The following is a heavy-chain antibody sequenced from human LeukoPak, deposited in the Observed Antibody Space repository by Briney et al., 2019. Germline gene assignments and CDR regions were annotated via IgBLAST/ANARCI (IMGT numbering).Heavy chain of an antibody. CDR2: IYHTGST. CDR1: GGSISSSSYY. Sequence: SETLSLTCTVSGGSISSSSYYWGWIRQPPGKGLEWIGSIYHTGSTYYNPSLKSRITISIDTSKNQFSLKLSSVTAADTAVYYCARLSRGQWIQRDVWGKGTTVTVSS. V-gene: IGHV4-39*01. D-gene: IGHD5-18*01. J-gene: IGHJ6*04. CDR3: ARLSRGQWIQRDV.